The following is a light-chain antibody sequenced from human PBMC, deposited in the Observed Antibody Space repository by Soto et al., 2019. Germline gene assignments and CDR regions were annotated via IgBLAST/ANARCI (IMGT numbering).Light chain of an antibody. V-gene: IGKV3-20*01. CDR1: QSVSSSY. CDR2: GTS. Sequence: EIVLTQSPGTLSLSPGERATLSCRASQSVSSSYLAWYQKQSGQAPRLLIYGTSNRATGIPDRFSGSGSGTDFTLTISRLEPEDFAVYYCQHRATWPPSVTFGGGTRV. J-gene: IGKJ4*01. CDR3: QHRATWPPSVT.